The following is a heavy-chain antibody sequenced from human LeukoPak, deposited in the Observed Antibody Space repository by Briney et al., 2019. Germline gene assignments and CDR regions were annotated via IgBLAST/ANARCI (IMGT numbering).Heavy chain of an antibody. V-gene: IGHV3-30-3*01. Sequence: PGGSLRLSCAASGFTFRSYAMHWVRQVPGKGLERVSVISYDGSNKYYADSVRGRFTISRDNFKNTRYMRMNSLRPEDTAVYYCARAGGYYDSRVDYWGRGTLVSVSS. CDR2: ISYDGSNK. CDR1: GFTFRSYA. J-gene: IGHJ4*02. CDR3: ARAGGYYDSRVDY. D-gene: IGHD3-22*01.